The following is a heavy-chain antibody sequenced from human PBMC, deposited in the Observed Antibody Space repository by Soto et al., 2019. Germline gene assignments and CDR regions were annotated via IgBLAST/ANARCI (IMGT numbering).Heavy chain of an antibody. V-gene: IGHV5-10-1*01. Sequence: PGESLKISCKGSGYSFTKYWIIWVRQVPGKGLEWMGRIDTSYSYSHYSPSFQGHVTISVDKSISTAYLQWSSLKASDTAMYYCARYCSSSSCSQLYGMDVWGQGTTVTSP. CDR2: IDTSYSYS. D-gene: IGHD2-15*01. J-gene: IGHJ6*02. CDR3: ARYCSSSSCSQLYGMDV. CDR1: GYSFTKYW.